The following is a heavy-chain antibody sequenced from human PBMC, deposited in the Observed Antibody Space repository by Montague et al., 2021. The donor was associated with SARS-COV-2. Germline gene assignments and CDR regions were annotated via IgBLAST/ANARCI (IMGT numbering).Heavy chain of an antibody. CDR2: VTGSGGAT. D-gene: IGHD3-3*01. CDR3: ARHVGMERVTYGMDV. Sequence: SLRLSCAASGFTFSTYAMSWARQAPGKGLEWVSSVTGSGGATYYADSVKGRLTISRDNSKNTVFLHMNSLRAEDTAVYYCARHVGMERVTYGMDVWGQGTTATVSS. J-gene: IGHJ6*02. CDR1: GFTFSTYA. V-gene: IGHV3-23*01.